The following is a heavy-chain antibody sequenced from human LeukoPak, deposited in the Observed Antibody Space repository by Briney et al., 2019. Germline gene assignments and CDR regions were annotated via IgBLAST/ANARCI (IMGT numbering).Heavy chain of an antibody. CDR3: ARSGNEQWLYVNLWLSVAFDI. J-gene: IGHJ3*02. CDR2: INPNSGGT. V-gene: IGHV1-2*02. Sequence: ASVKVSCKASGYTFTGYYMHWVRQAPGQGLEWMGWINPNSGGTNYAQKFQGRVTMTRDTSISTAYMELSRLRSDDTAVYYCARSGNEQWLYVNLWLSVAFDIWGQGTMVTVSS. D-gene: IGHD6-19*01. CDR1: GYTFTGYY.